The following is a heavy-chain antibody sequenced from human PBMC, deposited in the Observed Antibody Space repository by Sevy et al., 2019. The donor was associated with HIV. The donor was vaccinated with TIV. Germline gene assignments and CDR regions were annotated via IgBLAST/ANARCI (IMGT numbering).Heavy chain of an antibody. Sequence: GGSLRLSCAASGFTFSNAWMNWVRQAPGKGLEWVGRIKSKTDGGTTDYAAPVKGRFTISRDDSKNTLYLQMNSLKTEDTAVYYCTMRYSSSLYYYYGMDVLGQGTTVTVSS. CDR1: GFTFSNAW. CDR3: TMRYSSSLYYYYGMDV. CDR2: IKSKTDGGTT. J-gene: IGHJ6*02. V-gene: IGHV3-15*07. D-gene: IGHD6-13*01.